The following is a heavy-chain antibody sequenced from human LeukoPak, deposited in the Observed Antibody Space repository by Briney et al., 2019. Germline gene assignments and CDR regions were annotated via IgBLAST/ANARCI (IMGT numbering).Heavy chain of an antibody. D-gene: IGHD3-16*01. V-gene: IGHV3-53*01. CDR3: ARWLGELDYFDY. Sequence: GGSLRLSCAASGFTVSGNYMSWVRQAPGKGLEWVSLIYSGGGTYYADSVKGRFTISRDNSENTLYLQMNSLRVEDTAVYYCARWLGELDYFDYWGQGTLVTVSS. CDR2: IYSGGGT. CDR1: GFTVSGNY. J-gene: IGHJ4*02.